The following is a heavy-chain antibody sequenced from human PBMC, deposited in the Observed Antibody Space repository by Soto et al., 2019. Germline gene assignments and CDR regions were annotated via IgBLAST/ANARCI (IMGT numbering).Heavy chain of an antibody. CDR1: GFTFSDYY. D-gene: IGHD6-6*01. Sequence: GGSLRLSCAASGFTFSDYYMSWIRQAPGKGLEWVSYISSSGSTIYYADSVKGRFTISRDNAKNSLYLQMNSLRAEDTAVYYCASKVKQLVYGMDVWGQGTTVTVSS. J-gene: IGHJ6*02. CDR3: ASKVKQLVYGMDV. V-gene: IGHV3-11*01. CDR2: ISSSGSTI.